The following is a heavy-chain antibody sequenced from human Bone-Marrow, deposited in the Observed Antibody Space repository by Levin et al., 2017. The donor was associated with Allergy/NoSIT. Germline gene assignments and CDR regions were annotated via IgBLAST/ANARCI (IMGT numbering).Heavy chain of an antibody. CDR3: AREAEGVPAAYFDY. CDR2: ISAYNGNT. V-gene: IGHV1-18*01. J-gene: IGHJ4*02. D-gene: IGHD2-2*01. CDR1: GYTFTSYG. Sequence: GESLKISCQASGYTFTSYGISWVRQAPGQGLEWMGWISAYNGNTNYAQKLQGRVTMTTDTSTSTAYMELRSLRSDDTAVYYCAREAEGVPAAYFDYWGQGTLVTVSS.